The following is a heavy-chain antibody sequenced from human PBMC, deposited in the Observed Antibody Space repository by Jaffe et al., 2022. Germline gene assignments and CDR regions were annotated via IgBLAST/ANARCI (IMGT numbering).Heavy chain of an antibody. CDR3: ALPNDYGDYSFYAFDI. D-gene: IGHD4-17*01. Sequence: QITLKESGPTLVKPTQTLTLTCTFSGFSLSTSGVGVGWIRQPPGKALEWLALIYWDDDKRYSPSLKSRLTITKDTSKNQVVLTMTNMDPVDTATYYCALPNDYGDYSFYAFDIWGQGTMVTVSS. CDR1: GFSLSTSGVG. CDR2: IYWDDDK. J-gene: IGHJ3*02. V-gene: IGHV2-5*02.